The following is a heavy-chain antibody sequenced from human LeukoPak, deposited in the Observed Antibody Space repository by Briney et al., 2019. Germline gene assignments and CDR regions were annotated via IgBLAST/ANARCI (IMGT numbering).Heavy chain of an antibody. J-gene: IGHJ4*02. D-gene: IGHD2-8*01. V-gene: IGHV4-61*02. CDR2: MYTTGAT. Sequence: SETLSLTCTLSGDSISNGRFYWSWIRQPAGKGLEWIGRMYTTGATNYNSSLESRLTIPIDTSKNQFSLRLRSVTAADTAVYFCARSCTNSVCYIDHWGQGALVTVSS. CDR3: ARSCTNSVCYIDH. CDR1: GDSISNGRFY.